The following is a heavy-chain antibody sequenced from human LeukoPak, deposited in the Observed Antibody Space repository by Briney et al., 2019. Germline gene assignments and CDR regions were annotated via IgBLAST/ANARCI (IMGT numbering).Heavy chain of an antibody. J-gene: IGHJ4*02. Sequence: ASVNVSCKASGYTFTSYVISWVRQAPGQGLEWMGWISAYNGNTNYAQKLQGRVTMTTDTSTSTAYMELRSLRSDDTAVYYCARAYDYRQTLDYWGQGTLVTVSS. CDR3: ARAYDYRQTLDY. CDR1: GYTFTSYV. D-gene: IGHD5-12*01. V-gene: IGHV1-18*01. CDR2: ISAYNGNT.